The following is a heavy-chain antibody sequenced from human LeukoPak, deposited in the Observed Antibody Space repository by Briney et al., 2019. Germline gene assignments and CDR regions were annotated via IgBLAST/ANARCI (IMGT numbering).Heavy chain of an antibody. D-gene: IGHD4-17*01. J-gene: IGHJ4*02. CDR1: GFTVSSNY. CDR2: IYRGGGT. V-gene: IGHV3-66*01. CDR3: AKSPADYGDDLFDC. Sequence: GGSLRLSCAASGFTVSSNYMSWVRQAPGKGLEWVSVIYRGGGTFYADSVKGRFTISRDNSKNTLYLQMSSLRAEDTAVYYCAKSPADYGDDLFDCWGQGTLVTVSS.